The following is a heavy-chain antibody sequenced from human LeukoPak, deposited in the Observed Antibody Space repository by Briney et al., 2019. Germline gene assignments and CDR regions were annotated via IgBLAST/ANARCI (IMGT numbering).Heavy chain of an antibody. D-gene: IGHD4-17*01. CDR1: GDSISSTTYY. V-gene: IGHV4-39*01. CDR2: IYYSGRT. CDR3: ARQDGDYGMDV. Sequence: SETLSLTCTVSGDSISSTTYYWGWIRQPPGKGPEWIGSIYYSGRTYYNPSLKSRVTISVDTSKNQFSLNLTSVTAADTAVYYCARQDGDYGMDVWGQGTTVTVSS. J-gene: IGHJ6*02.